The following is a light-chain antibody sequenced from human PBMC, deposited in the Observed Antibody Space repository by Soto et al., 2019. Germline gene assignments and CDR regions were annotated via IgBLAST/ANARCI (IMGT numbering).Light chain of an antibody. CDR2: DAS. CDR3: QQYNSWPLT. Sequence: EIVMTQSPATLSVSPGERVTLSCRAGQSITSNLAWYQQKPGQAPRLLIYDASTRATGIPARFTGSGFGTDFTLTINSLQSEDFAVYHCQQYNSWPLTFGGGTKVEIK. V-gene: IGKV3-15*01. J-gene: IGKJ4*01. CDR1: QSITSN.